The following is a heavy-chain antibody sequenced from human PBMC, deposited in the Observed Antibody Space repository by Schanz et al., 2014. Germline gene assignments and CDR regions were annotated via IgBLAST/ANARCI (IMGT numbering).Heavy chain of an antibody. V-gene: IGHV1-18*01. Sequence: QVQLVQSGAEVKKPGASVKVSCKASGYTFISYGIKWVRQAPGQGLEWMGWINAVTGNTEYSQKFQGRVTITRDTLASTAYMEVSSLRSEDTAVYYCARSGSSNWYFFDFWGQGTLVTVSS. D-gene: IGHD6-13*01. CDR1: GYTFISYG. CDR3: ARSGSSNWYFFDF. J-gene: IGHJ4*02. CDR2: INAVTGNT.